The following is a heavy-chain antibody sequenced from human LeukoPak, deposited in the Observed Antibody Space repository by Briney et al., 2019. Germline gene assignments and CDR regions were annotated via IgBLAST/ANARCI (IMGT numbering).Heavy chain of an antibody. CDR3: ARGGSSSWWGLHGFDY. J-gene: IGHJ4*02. Sequence: ASVKVSCKASGYTFTSYDINWVRQATGQGLEWMGWMNLNSGNTGYAQKFQGRVTMTRNTSISTAYMELSSLRSEDTAVYYCARGGSSSWWGLHGFDYWGQGTLVTVSS. D-gene: IGHD6-13*01. CDR2: MNLNSGNT. V-gene: IGHV1-8*01. CDR1: GYTFTSYD.